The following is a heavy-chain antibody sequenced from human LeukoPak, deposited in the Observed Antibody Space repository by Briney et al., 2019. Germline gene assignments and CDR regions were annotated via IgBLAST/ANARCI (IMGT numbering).Heavy chain of an antibody. J-gene: IGHJ5*02. V-gene: IGHV1-8*02. Sequence: ASVKVSCKASGYTFTGYYMHWVRQAPGQGLEWIGYMNPNTGNTGYAQKFQGRVTMTRDTSVNTAYMELRSLTSEDTAVYYCATTLRNKPPWGQGTLVTVSS. D-gene: IGHD5-12*01. CDR2: MNPNTGNT. CDR3: ATTLRNKPP. CDR1: GYTFTGYY.